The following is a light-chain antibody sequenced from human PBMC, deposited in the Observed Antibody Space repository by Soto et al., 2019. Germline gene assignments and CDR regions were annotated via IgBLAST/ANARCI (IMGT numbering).Light chain of an antibody. Sequence: EIVMTQSPATLSVSPGERATLSCRARQSVRSNLAWYQQKPGQSPRLLIYGASTRATGIPARFSGSGSGTQFTLTISSLQSEDFAVYYCQQYNNWPPAWTFGQGTKV. J-gene: IGKJ1*01. CDR2: GAS. CDR3: QQYNNWPPAWT. V-gene: IGKV3-15*01. CDR1: QSVRSN.